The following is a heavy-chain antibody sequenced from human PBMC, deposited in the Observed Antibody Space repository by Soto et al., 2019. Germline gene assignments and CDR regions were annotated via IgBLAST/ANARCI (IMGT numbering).Heavy chain of an antibody. Sequence: SETLSLTCTVSGGSISSYYWSWIRQPPGKGLEWIGYIYYSGSTNYNPSLKSRVTISVDTSKNQFSLKLSSVTAADTAVYYCARGEVVALGYWGQGTLVSVSS. D-gene: IGHD2-15*01. V-gene: IGHV4-59*12. CDR3: ARGEVVALGY. CDR2: IYYSGST. CDR1: GGSISSYY. J-gene: IGHJ4*02.